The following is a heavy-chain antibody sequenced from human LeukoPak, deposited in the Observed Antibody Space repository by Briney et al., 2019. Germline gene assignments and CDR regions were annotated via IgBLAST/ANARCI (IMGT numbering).Heavy chain of an antibody. D-gene: IGHD2-2*01. Sequence: SQTLSLTCAVSGGSISSGGYSWSWIRQPPGKGLEWIGYIYHSGSTYYNPSLKSRVTTSVDRSKNQFSLKLSSVTAADTAVYYCARVGSWDIVVVPAFDYWGQGTLVTASS. V-gene: IGHV4-30-2*01. CDR1: GGSISSGGYS. CDR3: ARVGSWDIVVVPAFDY. J-gene: IGHJ4*02. CDR2: IYHSGST.